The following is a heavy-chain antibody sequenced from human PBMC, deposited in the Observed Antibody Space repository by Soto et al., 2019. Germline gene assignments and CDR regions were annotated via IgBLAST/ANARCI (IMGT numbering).Heavy chain of an antibody. D-gene: IGHD3-16*01. CDR1: GFTFSSYA. Sequence: GGSLRLSCAASGFTFSSYAMSWVRQAPGKGLEWVSAISGSGGSTYYADSVKGRFTISRDNSKNTLYLQMNSLRAEDTAVYYCAKDFDYDPLYYMDVWGKGTTVTVSS. CDR2: ISGSGGST. CDR3: AKDFDYDPLYYMDV. V-gene: IGHV3-23*01. J-gene: IGHJ6*03.